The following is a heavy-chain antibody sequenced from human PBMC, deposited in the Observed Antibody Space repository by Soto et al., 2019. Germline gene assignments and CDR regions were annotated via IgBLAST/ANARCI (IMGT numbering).Heavy chain of an antibody. V-gene: IGHV4-31*03. Sequence: SETLSLTCTVSGGSISSGGYYWSWIRQHPGKGLEWIGYIYYSGSTYYNPSLKSRVTISVDTSKNQFSLKLSSVTAADTAVYYCARVHITMVRGVTHPSKLDYWGQGTLVTVSS. CDR2: IYYSGST. CDR3: ARVHITMVRGVTHPSKLDY. D-gene: IGHD3-10*01. CDR1: GGSISSGGYY. J-gene: IGHJ4*02.